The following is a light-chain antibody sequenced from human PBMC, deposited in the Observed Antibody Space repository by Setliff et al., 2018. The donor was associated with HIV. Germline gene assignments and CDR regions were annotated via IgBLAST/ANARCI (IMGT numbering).Light chain of an antibody. J-gene: IGLJ1*01. CDR3: SSYTTSDTLV. V-gene: IGLV2-14*03. Sequence: QSALAQPASVSGSPGQSITISCTGTSSDVGGYTYVSWYQQHPGKAPKLMIYDVSNRPSGVSDRFSGSKSGNTASLTISGLQAEDEADYYCSSYTTSDTLVFGTGTKSPS. CDR1: SSDVGGYTY. CDR2: DVS.